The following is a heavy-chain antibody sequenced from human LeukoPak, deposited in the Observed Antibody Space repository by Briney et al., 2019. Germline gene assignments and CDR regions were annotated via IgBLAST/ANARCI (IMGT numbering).Heavy chain of an antibody. CDR1: GFTFSSYW. Sequence: GGSLRLSCAASGFTFSSYWMSWVRQAPGKGLEWVAVISYDGSNKYYADSVKGRFTISRDNSKNTLYLQMNSLRAEDTAVYYCARKNSGYDWTSYYYYYYMDVWGKGTTVTISS. CDR2: ISYDGSNK. J-gene: IGHJ6*03. V-gene: IGHV3-30*03. D-gene: IGHD5-12*01. CDR3: ARKNSGYDWTSYYYYYYMDV.